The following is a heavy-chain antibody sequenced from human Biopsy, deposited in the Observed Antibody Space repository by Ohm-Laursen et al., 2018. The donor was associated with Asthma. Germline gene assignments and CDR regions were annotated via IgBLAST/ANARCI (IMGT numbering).Heavy chain of an antibody. D-gene: IGHD3-16*01. CDR1: GYPFTYYY. CDR3: ARIKIRIGAGTDRYFDL. V-gene: IGHV1-2*06. J-gene: IGHJ2*01. CDR2: IDPNSGGT. Sequence: ATVKISCKASGYPFTYYYVHWVRQAPGQGLEWMGRIDPNSGGTNYAQKFLGRVTMTRDTSVNTAFMVLSRLRSDDTAVYYCARIKIRIGAGTDRYFDLWGRGTLVTVSS.